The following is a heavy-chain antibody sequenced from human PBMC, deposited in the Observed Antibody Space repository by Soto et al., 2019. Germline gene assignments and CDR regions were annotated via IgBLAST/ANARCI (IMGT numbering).Heavy chain of an antibody. CDR2: TYHSGST. V-gene: IGHV4-30-2*01. CDR3: ARAHYGDYGYGMDV. J-gene: IGHJ6*02. Sequence: SETLSLTCAVSGGSISSGGYSWSWIRQPPGKGLEWIGYTYHSGSTYYNPSLKSQVTISVDRSKNQFSLKLSSVTAADTAVYYCARAHYGDYGYGMDVWGQGTTVTVSS. CDR1: GGSISSGGYS. D-gene: IGHD4-17*01.